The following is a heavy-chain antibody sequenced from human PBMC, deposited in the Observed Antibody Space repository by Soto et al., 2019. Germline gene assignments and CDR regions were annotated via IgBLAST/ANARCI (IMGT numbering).Heavy chain of an antibody. V-gene: IGHV1-18*01. Sequence: ASVKVSCKASDYTFTDYGVSWVRQAPGQGLEWMGWISTSNGNTNYAQKLQGRVTMTTDISTGTAYMELRSLRSDDSAVYYCARVKGLSLRYYYYGMDVWGQGTTVTGSS. CDR2: ISTSNGNT. CDR1: DYTFTDYG. J-gene: IGHJ6*02. D-gene: IGHD3-16*02. CDR3: ARVKGLSLRYYYYGMDV.